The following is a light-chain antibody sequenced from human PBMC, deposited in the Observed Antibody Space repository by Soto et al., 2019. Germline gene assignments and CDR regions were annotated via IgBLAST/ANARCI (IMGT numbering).Light chain of an antibody. CDR1: QSVSNNY. CDR2: GAS. CDR3: MQSTQLPPT. V-gene: IGKV3-20*01. J-gene: IGKJ5*01. Sequence: VVLTQSPGTLSLSPGERATLSCRASQSVSNNYLAWYQQKPGQAPRLLIYGASSRATGIPDRFSGSGSGTDFTLEISRVETDDVGIYYCMQSTQLPPTFGQGTRLEIK.